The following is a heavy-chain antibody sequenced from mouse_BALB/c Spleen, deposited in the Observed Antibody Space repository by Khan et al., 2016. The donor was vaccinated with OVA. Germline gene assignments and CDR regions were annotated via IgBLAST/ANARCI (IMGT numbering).Heavy chain of an antibody. Sequence: QIQLVQSGPELKKPGETVKISCKASGYTFTNYGMNWVKQAPGKGLKWMGWINTYTGEPTYTGDFKGRFAFSLETYASTAYLQINNLKNEDMATYFWARGASYWYFDVWGAGTTVTVSS. J-gene: IGHJ1*01. CDR3: ARGASYWYFDV. CDR1: GYTFTNYG. CDR2: INTYTGEP. V-gene: IGHV9-1*02.